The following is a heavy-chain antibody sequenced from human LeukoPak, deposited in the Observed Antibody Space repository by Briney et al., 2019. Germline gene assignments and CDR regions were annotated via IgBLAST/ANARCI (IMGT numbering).Heavy chain of an antibody. D-gene: IGHD4-17*01. J-gene: IGHJ5*02. CDR2: INPNSGGT. V-gene: IGHV1-2*06. CDR3: ARGDYGDYNWFDP. CDR1: GYTFIDYY. Sequence: ASVKVSCKASGYTFIDYYMHRVRQAPGQGLEWMGRINPNSGGTNYAQKFQGRVTMTRDTSISTAYMELSRLRSDDTAVYYCARGDYGDYNWFDPWGQGTLVTVSS.